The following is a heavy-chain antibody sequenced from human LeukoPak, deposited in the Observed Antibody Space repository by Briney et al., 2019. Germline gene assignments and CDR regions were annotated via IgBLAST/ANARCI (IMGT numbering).Heavy chain of an antibody. V-gene: IGHV1-18*01. D-gene: IGHD6-13*01. CDR1: GYTFTSYG. CDR2: ISAYNGNT. CDR3: ARDEAIAALPPGERDYYYGMDV. Sequence: ASVKVSCKASGYTFTSYGISWVRQAPGQGLEWMGWISAYNGNTNYALKLQGRVTMTTDTSTSTAYMELRSLRSDDTAVYYCARDEAIAALPPGERDYYYGMDVWGQGTTVTVSS. J-gene: IGHJ6*02.